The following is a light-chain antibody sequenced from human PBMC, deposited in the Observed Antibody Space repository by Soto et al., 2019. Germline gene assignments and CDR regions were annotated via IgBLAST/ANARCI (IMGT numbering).Light chain of an antibody. CDR1: SSNIGSNT. J-gene: IGLJ1*01. V-gene: IGLV1-44*01. CDR2: SNN. Sequence: QSVLTQPPSASGTPGQRVTISCSGSSSNIGSNTVNWYQQLPGTAPKLLIYSNNQRPSGVPDRFSGSKSGTSASLAISGLQSEDEADYYCAAWGDRVYFFGTGTKVTVL. CDR3: AAWGDRVYF.